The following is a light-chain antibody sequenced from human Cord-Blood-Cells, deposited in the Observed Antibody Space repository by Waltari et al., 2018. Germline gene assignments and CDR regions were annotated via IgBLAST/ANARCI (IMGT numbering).Light chain of an antibody. CDR1: SSDVGGYNY. CDR3: SSYTSSSTWV. Sequence: QSALTHRASVSGSPGQSITLSCTGTSSDVGGYNYVSWYQQHPGKAPKLMIYDVSNRPSGVSNLFSGSKSGNTASLTISGLQAEDEADYYCSSYTSSSTWVFGGGTKLTVL. V-gene: IGLV2-14*01. J-gene: IGLJ3*02. CDR2: DVS.